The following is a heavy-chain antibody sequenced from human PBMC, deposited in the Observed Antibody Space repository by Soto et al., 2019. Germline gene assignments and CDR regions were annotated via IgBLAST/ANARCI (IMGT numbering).Heavy chain of an antibody. Sequence: QTLSLTCAISGDSVSSNSAAWNWIRQSPSRGLEWLGRTYYRSKWYNDYAVSVKSRITINPDTSKNQFSLQLNSVTPEDTAVYYCAREPARRGCSGGSCYSNWFDPWGQGTLVTVSS. V-gene: IGHV6-1*01. J-gene: IGHJ5*02. CDR2: TYYRSKWYN. CDR3: AREPARRGCSGGSCYSNWFDP. CDR1: GDSVSSNSAA. D-gene: IGHD2-15*01.